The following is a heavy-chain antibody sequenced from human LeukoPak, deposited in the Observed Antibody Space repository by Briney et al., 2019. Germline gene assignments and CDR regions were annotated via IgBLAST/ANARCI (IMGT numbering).Heavy chain of an antibody. D-gene: IGHD6-6*01. CDR2: ISSSSSYI. V-gene: IGHV3-21*01. J-gene: IGHJ5*02. Sequence: GGSLRLSCAASGFTFSSYSMNWVRQAPGKGLEWVSSISSSSSYIYYADSVKGRFTISRDNAKNSLYLQMNSLRAEDTAVYYCARDLHSSSSNWFDLWGQGTLVTVSS. CDR3: ARDLHSSSSNWFDL. CDR1: GFTFSSYS.